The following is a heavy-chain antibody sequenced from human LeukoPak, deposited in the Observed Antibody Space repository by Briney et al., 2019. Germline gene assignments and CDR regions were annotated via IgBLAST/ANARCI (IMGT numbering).Heavy chain of an antibody. D-gene: IGHD6-6*01. J-gene: IGHJ6*03. V-gene: IGHV1-2*06. CDR1: GYTFTGYY. Sequence: ASVKVSFKASGYTFTGYYMHWVRQAPGQGLEWMGRINPNSGGTNYAQKFQGRVTVTRDTSISTAYMELSRLRSDDTAVYYCARDHSSSKNYYYYMDVWGKGTTVTVSS. CDR3: ARDHSSSKNYYYYMDV. CDR2: INPNSGGT.